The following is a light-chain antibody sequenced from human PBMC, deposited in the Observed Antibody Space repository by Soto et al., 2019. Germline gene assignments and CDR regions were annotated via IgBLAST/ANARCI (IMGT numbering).Light chain of an antibody. V-gene: IGLV2-14*01. CDR3: TSYASSSTLL. CDR1: SSDVGGYNF. CDR2: EVS. J-gene: IGLJ1*01. Sequence: QSALTQPASVSGSPGQSITICCTGTSSDVGGYNFVSWYQHHPGKAPKLMIYEVSSRPSGVSNRFSGSKSGNTASLTISGLQAEDEADYYCTSYASSSTLLFGTGTKLTVL.